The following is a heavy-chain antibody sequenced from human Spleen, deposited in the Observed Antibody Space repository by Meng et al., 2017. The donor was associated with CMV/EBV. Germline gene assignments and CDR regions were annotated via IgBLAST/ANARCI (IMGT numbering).Heavy chain of an antibody. J-gene: IGHJ4*02. V-gene: IGHV5-51*01. CDR3: ARQSSSWPKHFDY. CDR2: IYPADSDS. CDR1: GYTFTSNW. Sequence: GGSLRLSCKGSGYTFTSNWIAWVRQMPGKGLEWMGIIYPADSDSRYSPSFQGRVTISADKSISTAYLQWSSLKASDTAMYYCARQSSSWPKHFDYWGQGTLVTVSS. D-gene: IGHD6-13*01.